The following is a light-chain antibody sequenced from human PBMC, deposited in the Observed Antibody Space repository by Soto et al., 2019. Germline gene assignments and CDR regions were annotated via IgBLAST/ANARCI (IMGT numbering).Light chain of an antibody. J-gene: IGKJ2*01. CDR1: QSVSSSY. V-gene: IGKV3-20*01. CDR2: GAS. CDR3: HQYDGYPYT. Sequence: EIVLTQSPGTLSLSPGERATLSCRASQSVSSSYLAWYQQKPGQPPRLLIYGASSRATGIPDRFSGSGSGTAFTLTINRLEPEDFATYYCHQYDGYPYTFGQGTKLEI.